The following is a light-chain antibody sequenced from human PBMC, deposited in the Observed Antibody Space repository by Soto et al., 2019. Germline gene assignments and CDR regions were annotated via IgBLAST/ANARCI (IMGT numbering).Light chain of an antibody. J-gene: IGLJ2*01. Sequence: QSVLTQPPSASGAPGQRVTISCSGSSSNIGSNYVYWYQQFPGTAPKRLIYSNSQRPSGVPDRFSGPKSGTSASLAISGLRSEDEADYYCAAWDDSLSGVVFGGGTKVTVL. CDR1: SSNIGSNY. CDR2: SNS. V-gene: IGLV1-47*02. CDR3: AAWDDSLSGVV.